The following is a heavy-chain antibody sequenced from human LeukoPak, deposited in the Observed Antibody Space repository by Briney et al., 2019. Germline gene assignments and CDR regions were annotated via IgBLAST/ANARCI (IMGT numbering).Heavy chain of an antibody. J-gene: IGHJ4*02. Sequence: GGSLRLSCAVSGFTFSSYAINWVRQAPGKGLEWVSAISGSGGNTYYADSVKGRFTISRDNSRNTLYLQMNSLRAEDTAVYYCARGEDRYSIDYWGQGTLVTVSS. CDR3: ARGEDRYSIDY. D-gene: IGHD2-15*01. CDR2: ISGSGGNT. CDR1: GFTFSSYA. V-gene: IGHV3-23*01.